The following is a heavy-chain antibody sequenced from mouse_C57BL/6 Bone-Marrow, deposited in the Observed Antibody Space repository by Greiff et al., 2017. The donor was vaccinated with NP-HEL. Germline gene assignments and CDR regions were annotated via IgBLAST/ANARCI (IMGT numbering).Heavy chain of an antibody. V-gene: IGHV2-6-1*01. D-gene: IGHD2-4*01. CDR2: IWSDGST. J-gene: IGHJ3*01. CDR1: GFSLTSYG. Sequence: VQLKQSGPGLVAPSQSLSITCTVSGFSLTSYGVHWVRQPPGKGLEWLVVIWSDGSTTYNSALKSRLSISKDNSKSQVFLKMNSLQTDDTAMYYCARQYDYDRFSFAYWGQGTLVTVSA. CDR3: ARQYDYDRFSFAY.